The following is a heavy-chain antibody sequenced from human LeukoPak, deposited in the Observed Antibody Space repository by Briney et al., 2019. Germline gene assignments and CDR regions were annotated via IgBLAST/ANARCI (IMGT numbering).Heavy chain of an antibody. CDR1: GFTFSSYA. J-gene: IGHJ4*02. CDR2: ISYDGSNK. CDR3: TTDEQDIVVVVPDTTLDY. V-gene: IGHV3-30*04. D-gene: IGHD2-15*01. Sequence: PGRSLRLSCAASGFTFSSYAMHWVRQAPGKGLEWVAVISYDGSNKYYADSVKGRFTISRDNSKNTLYLQMNSLRAEDTAVYYCTTDEQDIVVVVPDTTLDYWGQGPLVTVSS.